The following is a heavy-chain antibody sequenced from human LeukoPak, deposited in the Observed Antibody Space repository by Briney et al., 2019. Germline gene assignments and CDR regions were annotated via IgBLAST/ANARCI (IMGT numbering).Heavy chain of an antibody. CDR1: GGTFSSYA. J-gene: IGHJ5*02. Sequence: GSSVKVSCKASGGTFSSYAISWVRQAPGQGLEWMGGIFPIFGTANYAQKFQGRVTMTRNTSISTAYMELSSLRSEDTAVYYCASTPPSYCSGGSCYGRRRWFDPWGQGTLVTVSS. V-gene: IGHV1-69*05. CDR3: ASTPPSYCSGGSCYGRRRWFDP. CDR2: IFPIFGTA. D-gene: IGHD2-15*01.